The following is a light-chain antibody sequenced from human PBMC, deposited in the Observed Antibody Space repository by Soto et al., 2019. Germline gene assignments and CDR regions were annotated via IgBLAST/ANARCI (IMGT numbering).Light chain of an antibody. CDR1: SSDVGGYNY. CDR2: EVS. Sequence: QSALTQPASVSGSPGQSITISCTGTSSDVGGYNYVSWYQQHPGKAPKLMIYEVSNRPSGVSNRSSGSKSGNTASLTISGLQAEDEADYYCSSYTSSSTLVFGTGTQLTVL. V-gene: IGLV2-14*01. J-gene: IGLJ1*01. CDR3: SSYTSSSTLV.